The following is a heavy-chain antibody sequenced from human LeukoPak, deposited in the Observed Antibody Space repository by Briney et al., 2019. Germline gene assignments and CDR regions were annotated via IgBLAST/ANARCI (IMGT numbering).Heavy chain of an antibody. J-gene: IGHJ3*02. Sequence: ASVKVSCKASGYTLTDYYMHWVRQAPGQGLEWMGRINPNSGGTNYAQKFQGRVTMTRDTSISTVYMELSSLRSEDTAVYYCASPTPEYDSSGYYYGSHAFDIWGQGTMVTVSS. CDR3: ASPTPEYDSSGYYYGSHAFDI. CDR1: GYTLTDYY. CDR2: INPNSGGT. V-gene: IGHV1-2*06. D-gene: IGHD3-22*01.